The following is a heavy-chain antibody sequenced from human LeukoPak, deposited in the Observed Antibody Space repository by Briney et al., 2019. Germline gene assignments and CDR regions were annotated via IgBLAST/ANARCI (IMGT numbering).Heavy chain of an antibody. CDR1: GYTFTGYY. CDR3: ASEVVPDSGGAFDI. V-gene: IGHV1-2*04. CDR2: INPNSGGT. Sequence: ASVKVSCKASGYTFTGYYMHWVRQAPGQGLEWMGWINPNSGGTNYAQKFQGWVTMTRDTSISTAYMELSRLRSDDTAVYYCASEVVPDSGGAFDIWGQGTMVTVSS. J-gene: IGHJ3*02. D-gene: IGHD2-2*01.